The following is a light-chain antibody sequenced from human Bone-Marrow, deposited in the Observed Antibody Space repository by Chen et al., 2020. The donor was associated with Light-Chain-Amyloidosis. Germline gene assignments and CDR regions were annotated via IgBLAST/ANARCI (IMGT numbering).Light chain of an antibody. V-gene: IGLV3-21*02. CDR2: DDS. CDR1: NIGSTS. Sequence: SYVLTQPSSVSVAPGQKATIACGGNNIGSTSVHWYQQTPGQAPLLVVYDDSDRPSGIPERLSGSNSGNTATLTISRVEAGDEADYYCQVLDRSSDRPVFGGGTKLTVL. CDR3: QVLDRSSDRPV. J-gene: IGLJ3*02.